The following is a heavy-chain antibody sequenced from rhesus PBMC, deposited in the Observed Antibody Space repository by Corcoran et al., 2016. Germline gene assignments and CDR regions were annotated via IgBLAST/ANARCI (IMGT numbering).Heavy chain of an antibody. J-gene: IGHJ4*01. V-gene: IGHV4-165*02. CDR3: ARRGTGTTFPFDY. CDR2: IGGSSGST. CDR1: GDSISGYY. Sequence: QVQLQESGPGLVKPSETLSLTCAVSGDSISGYYWNGSRQPQGKGREWIGYIGGSSGSTYYNPSLKSRVTLSTDTSKNQISLKLGSVTAADMAVYYCARRGTGTTFPFDYWGQGVLVTVSS. D-gene: IGHD1-7*02.